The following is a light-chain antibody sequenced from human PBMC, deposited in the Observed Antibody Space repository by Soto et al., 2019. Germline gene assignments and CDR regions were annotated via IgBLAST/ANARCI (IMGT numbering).Light chain of an antibody. CDR3: QSYDTSLSASYV. CDR2: GNT. Sequence: QSVLTQPAAVSGAPGQRVTISCTGSSSNIGAGYEVHWYQHLPGKAPKLLIYGNTNRPSGVPDRFSGSKSGTSASLAITGLQAEDEADYYCQSYDTSLSASYVFGGGTKVTVL. V-gene: IGLV1-40*01. CDR1: SSNIGAGYE. J-gene: IGLJ1*01.